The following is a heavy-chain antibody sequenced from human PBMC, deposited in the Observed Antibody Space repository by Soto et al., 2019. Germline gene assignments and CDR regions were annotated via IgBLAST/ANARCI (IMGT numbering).Heavy chain of an antibody. V-gene: IGHV4-38-2*01. CDR2: IYHSGSA. J-gene: IGHJ4*02. CDR1: GYSVNIDYY. CDR3: ARLTTVRYFDY. D-gene: IGHD4-17*01. Sequence: SETLSLTCAVSGYSVNIDYYWAWIRQPPGKGLEWIGSIYHSGSAYYNPSLQSRVTISVDASKNQFSLKVSSVTAADTAVYYCARLTTVRYFDYWGQGTLVTVS.